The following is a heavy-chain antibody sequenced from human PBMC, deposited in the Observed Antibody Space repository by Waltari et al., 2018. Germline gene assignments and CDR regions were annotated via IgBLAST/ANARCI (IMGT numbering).Heavy chain of an antibody. V-gene: IGHV4-38-2*02. J-gene: IGHJ5*02. CDR3: ARDLSAYYDILTGSHNWFVP. D-gene: IGHD3-9*01. Sequence: QVQLQESGPGLVKPSETLSLTCAVSGYSISSGYYWGWIRQPPGKGLEWIGSIYHSGSTYYNPSLKSRVTISVDTSKNQFSLKLSSVTAADTAVYYCARDLSAYYDILTGSHNWFVPWGQGTLVTVSS. CDR2: IYHSGST. CDR1: GYSISSGYY.